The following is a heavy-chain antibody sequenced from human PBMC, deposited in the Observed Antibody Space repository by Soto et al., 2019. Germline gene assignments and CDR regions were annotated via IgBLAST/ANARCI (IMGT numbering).Heavy chain of an antibody. Sequence: SVKVSCKASGGTFSSYTISWVRQAPGQGLEWMGRIIPILGIANYAQKFQGRVTITADKSTSTAYMELSSLRSEDTAVYYCARIPGYSSSWYSRGGMAVWGQGTTVPVSS. J-gene: IGHJ6*02. D-gene: IGHD6-13*01. V-gene: IGHV1-69*02. CDR1: GGTFSSYT. CDR2: IIPILGIA. CDR3: ARIPGYSSSWYSRGGMAV.